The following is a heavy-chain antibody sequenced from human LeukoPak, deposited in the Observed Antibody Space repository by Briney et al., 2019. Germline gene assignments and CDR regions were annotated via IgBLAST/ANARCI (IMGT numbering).Heavy chain of an antibody. Sequence: GGSLRLSCAASGFTFSSYGMHWVRQAPGKGLEWVAVIWYDGSNKYYADSVKGRFTISRDNSKNTLYLQMNSLRAEDTAVYYCAKGGHSYGYLYYYMDVWGKGTTVTVSS. CDR2: IWYDGSNK. D-gene: IGHD5-18*01. J-gene: IGHJ6*03. CDR1: GFTFSSYG. V-gene: IGHV3-33*06. CDR3: AKGGHSYGYLYYYMDV.